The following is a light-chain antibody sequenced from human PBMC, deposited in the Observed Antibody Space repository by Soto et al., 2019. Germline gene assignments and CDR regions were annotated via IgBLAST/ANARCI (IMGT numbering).Light chain of an antibody. V-gene: IGLV2-14*01. Sequence: QSALTQPASVSGSPGQSITISCIGTSSDVGGYDYVSWYQQHPGKAPKLMISEVTNRPSGISDRFSGSKSANTASLTISGLRAEDEADYYCSSYTKSNTFPYIFGSGTKLTVL. CDR3: SSYTKSNTFPYI. CDR2: EVT. J-gene: IGLJ1*01. CDR1: SSDVGGYDY.